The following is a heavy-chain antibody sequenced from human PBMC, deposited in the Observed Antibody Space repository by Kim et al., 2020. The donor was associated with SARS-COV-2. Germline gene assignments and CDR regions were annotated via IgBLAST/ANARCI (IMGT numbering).Heavy chain of an antibody. V-gene: IGHV2-5*02. Sequence: SGPTLVKPTQTLTLTCTFSGFSLTTSGVGVGWIRQSPVKALEWLAVIYCDDDKRYSPSLKSRVTITKDTSKNQVVLTMTNMDPVDTGTYYCAHRRTVVGSSWLDPWGQGTLVTVSS. CDR2: IYCDDDK. D-gene: IGHD2-15*01. J-gene: IGHJ5*02. CDR1: GFSLTTSGVG. CDR3: AHRRTVVGSSWLDP.